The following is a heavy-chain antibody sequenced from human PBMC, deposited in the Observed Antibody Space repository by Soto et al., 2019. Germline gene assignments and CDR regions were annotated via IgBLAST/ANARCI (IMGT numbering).Heavy chain of an antibody. CDR1: GFPFSSSA. J-gene: IGHJ5*02. Sequence: EVQLLESGGGLVQPGGSLRLSCAASGFPFSSSAMTWVRQAPGKGLEWVSVISVSGDSTYYADSLKGRFTISRDNSKNTLYLQMNSQRAEDSAVYYCAQGRGGFDPWGQGTLVTVSS. CDR3: AQGRGGFDP. V-gene: IGHV3-23*01. D-gene: IGHD3-10*01. CDR2: ISVSGDST.